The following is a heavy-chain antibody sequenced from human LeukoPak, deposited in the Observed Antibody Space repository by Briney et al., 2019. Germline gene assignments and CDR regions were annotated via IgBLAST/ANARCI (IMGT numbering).Heavy chain of an antibody. Sequence: PGGSLRLSCAASGFTFTDYSMTWVRQAPGKGLEWVASISTVSTYTFYSDSMKGRCSITRDNAKNMLYLQMSSLSAEDTAVYYCARDGSGFYYYYMDVWGSGTTVTVSS. J-gene: IGHJ6*03. D-gene: IGHD6-25*01. V-gene: IGHV3-21*06. CDR2: ISTVSTYT. CDR3: ARDGSGFYYYYMDV. CDR1: GFTFTDYS.